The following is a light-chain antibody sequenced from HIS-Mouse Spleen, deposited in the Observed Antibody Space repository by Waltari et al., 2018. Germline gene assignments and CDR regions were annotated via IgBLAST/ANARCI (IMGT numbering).Light chain of an antibody. J-gene: IGLJ1*01. CDR2: DVS. Sequence: QSALTQPRSVSGSPGQSVTISCTGTSSDVGCYNYVSWYQQHPGKAPKLMIYDVSKRAAWFRGRFAASKSGNTASLTISGLQAEEEADYYCCSYAGSYRVFGTGTKVTVL. CDR3: CSYAGSYRV. V-gene: IGLV2-11*01. CDR1: SSDVGCYNY.